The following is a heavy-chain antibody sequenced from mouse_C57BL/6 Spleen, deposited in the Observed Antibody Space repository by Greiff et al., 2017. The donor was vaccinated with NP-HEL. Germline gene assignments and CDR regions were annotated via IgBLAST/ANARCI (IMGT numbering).Heavy chain of an antibody. V-gene: IGHV1-59*01. CDR1: GYTFTSYW. D-gene: IGHD5-1*01. CDR3: GRLGEYGRAKGC. Sequence: QVQLQQPGAELVRPGTSVKLSCKASGYTFTSYWMHWVKQRPGQGLEWIGVIDPSDSYTNYNQKFKGKAALTVDTSSSTAYMQLSSLTSEDSAVYYCGRLGEYGRAKGCWGQGASVTVS. CDR2: IDPSDSYT. J-gene: IGHJ4*01.